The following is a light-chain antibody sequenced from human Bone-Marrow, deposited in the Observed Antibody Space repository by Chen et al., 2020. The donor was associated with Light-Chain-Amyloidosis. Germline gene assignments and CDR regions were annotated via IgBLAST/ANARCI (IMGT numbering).Light chain of an antibody. Sequence: SALTQPAPASGSPGQSIPISCIGTSSDVGGYPNVSWYHQHPGKVPKLIIFDVTNRPSGVSNRFSGSKSGNTASLTISGLQADDEADYYCSSYTSSSTQVFGGGTKLTVL. V-gene: IGLV2-14*03. CDR3: SSYTSSSTQV. CDR2: DVT. J-gene: IGLJ2*01. CDR1: SSDVGGYPN.